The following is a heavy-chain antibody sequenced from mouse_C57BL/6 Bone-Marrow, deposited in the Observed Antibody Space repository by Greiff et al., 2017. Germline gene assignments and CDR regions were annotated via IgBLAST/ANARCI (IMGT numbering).Heavy chain of an antibody. J-gene: IGHJ2*01. CDR3: TVLYYYGSSYY. CDR2: IDPETGGT. D-gene: IGHD1-1*01. CDR1: GYTFTDYE. Sequence: QVQLQQSGAELVRPGASVTLSCKASGYTFTDYEMHWVKQTPVHGLEWIGAIDPETGGTAYNQKFKGKAILTADKSSSTAYMELRSLTSEDSAVYYCTVLYYYGSSYYWGQGTTLTVSS. V-gene: IGHV1-15*01.